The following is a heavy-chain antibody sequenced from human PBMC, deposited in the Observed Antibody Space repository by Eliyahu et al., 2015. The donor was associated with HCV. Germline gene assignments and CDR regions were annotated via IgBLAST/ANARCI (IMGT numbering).Heavy chain of an antibody. CDR2: IKSTAGGGTT. CDR1: GFXFNDTW. CDR3: STVKGDCSRGTCTDVGLGD. V-gene: IGHV3-15*01. D-gene: IGHD2-8*01. J-gene: IGHJ4*02. Sequence: VQLVESGGGLIEPGGSLRLSCAASGFXFNDTWXTWVRRPPGKGLEWVGRIKSTAGGGTTDYGTSVKGRVTISRDDSQNRVFLQMYYLKSEDTAVYYCSTVKGDCSRGTCTDVGLGDWGQGTLVTVSS.